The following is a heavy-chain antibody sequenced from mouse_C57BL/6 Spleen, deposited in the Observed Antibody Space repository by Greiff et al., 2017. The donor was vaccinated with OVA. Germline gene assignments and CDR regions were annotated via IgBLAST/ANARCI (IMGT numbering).Heavy chain of an antibody. V-gene: IGHV5-16*01. CDR1: GFTFSDYY. CDR2: INCDGSST. Sequence: EVHLVESEGGLVQPGSSMKLSCTASGFTFSDYYMAWVRQVPEKGLEWVANINCDGSSTYYLDSLKSRFIISRDNAKNILYLQMSSLKSEDTATYYCARVHDGYYVYFYYWGQGTTLTVSS. J-gene: IGHJ2*01. CDR3: ARVHDGYYVYFYY. D-gene: IGHD2-3*01.